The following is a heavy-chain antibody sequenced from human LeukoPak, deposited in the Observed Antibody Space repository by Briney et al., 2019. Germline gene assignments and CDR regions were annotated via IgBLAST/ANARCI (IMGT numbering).Heavy chain of an antibody. CDR2: ISGSGGST. CDR1: GFTFSSYA. D-gene: IGHD6-13*01. J-gene: IGHJ5*02. V-gene: IGHV3-23*01. CDR3: AKDPRIAAAGGKGDP. Sequence: GGFLRLSCAASGFTFSSYAMSWVRQAPGKGLEWVSAISGSGGSTYYADSVKGRFTISRDNSKNTLYLQMNSLRAEDTAVYYCAKDPRIAAAGGKGDPWGQGTLVTVSS.